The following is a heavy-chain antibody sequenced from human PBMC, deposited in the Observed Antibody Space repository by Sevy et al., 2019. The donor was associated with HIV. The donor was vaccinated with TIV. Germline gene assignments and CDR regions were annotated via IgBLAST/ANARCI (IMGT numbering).Heavy chain of an antibody. J-gene: IGHJ3*02. CDR1: GGSISSGNYY. CDR2: IFTSGST. Sequence: SETLSLTCTVSGGSISSGNYYWSRIRQPAGKGLEWIGRIFTSGSTNYNPSLKSRLTISGDTSKNQFSLKLSSVTAADTAVYYCAREDGISAFDIWGRGTMVTVSS. D-gene: IGHD2-21*01. V-gene: IGHV4-61*02. CDR3: AREDGISAFDI.